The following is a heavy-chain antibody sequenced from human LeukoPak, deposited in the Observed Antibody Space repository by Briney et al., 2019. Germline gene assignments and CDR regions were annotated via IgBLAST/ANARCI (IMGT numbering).Heavy chain of an antibody. Sequence: PGGSLRLFCTASGFIFGDYSMNWVRQAPGKGLEWVGFIRSKAYGGTAEYAASVKGRFTISRDDSKSTAYLQMNSLKTEDTAVYYCTRVGYSSSWYSVYWGQGTLVTVSS. V-gene: IGHV3-49*04. CDR2: IRSKAYGGTA. D-gene: IGHD6-13*01. J-gene: IGHJ4*02. CDR3: TRVGYSSSWYSVY. CDR1: GFIFGDYS.